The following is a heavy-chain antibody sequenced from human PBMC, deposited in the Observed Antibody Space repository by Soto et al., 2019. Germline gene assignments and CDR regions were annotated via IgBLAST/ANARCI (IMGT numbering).Heavy chain of an antibody. CDR2: IYYSGNT. V-gene: IGHV4-59*01. D-gene: IGHD4-17*01. J-gene: IGHJ6*02. CDR1: GGSISSYN. CDR3: ARAAVTHERYHYGMDV. Sequence: SETLSLTCTVSGGSISSYNWSWIRQSPGKGLEWIGCIYYSGNTNYNPSLKSRVTTSVNTSKNQFSLRLTSVTAADTAVYYCARAAVTHERYHYGMDVWGQGTTVTVSS.